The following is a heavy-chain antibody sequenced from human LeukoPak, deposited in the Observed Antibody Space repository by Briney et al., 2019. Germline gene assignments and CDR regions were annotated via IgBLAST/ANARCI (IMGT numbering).Heavy chain of an antibody. V-gene: IGHV4-61*09. CDR3: ARGLHGYTYGYVPWELYYYMDV. CDR1: GGSINSGRYY. CDR2: ISTSGRT. J-gene: IGHJ6*03. Sequence: SETLSLTCTVSGGSINSGRYYWSWIRQPAGRGLEWIGHISTSGRTSYSPSLKSRVTISVDTSKNQFSLKMSSVSAADTAVYYCARGLHGYTYGYVPWELYYYMDVWGKGTTVTISS. D-gene: IGHD5-18*01.